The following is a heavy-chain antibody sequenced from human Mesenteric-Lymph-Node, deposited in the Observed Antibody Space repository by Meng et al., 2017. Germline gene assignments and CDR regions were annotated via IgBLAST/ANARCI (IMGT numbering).Heavy chain of an antibody. Sequence: QVQLQESGPGLVRHSETLSLICTVSGGSVSSGAYQWGWIRQPPGKGLEWIGYAGTNFNPSVNINPSLKSRVTISLDTSKNQFSLKLSSVTAADTAVYYCARDHWGSLDYWGQGILVTVSS. D-gene: IGHD7-27*01. CDR1: GGSVSSGAYQ. J-gene: IGHJ4*02. CDR3: ARDHWGSLDY. V-gene: IGHV4-61*08. CDR2: AGTNFNPSV.